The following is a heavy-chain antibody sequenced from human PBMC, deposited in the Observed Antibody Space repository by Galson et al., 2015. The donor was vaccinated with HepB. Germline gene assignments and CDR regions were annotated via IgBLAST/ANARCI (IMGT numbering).Heavy chain of an antibody. CDR1: GFTFSNFW. J-gene: IGHJ3*02. CDR3: ARAIYGVWGSDAFDI. D-gene: IGHD3-16*01. Sequence: SLRLSCAASGFTFSNFWMSWVRQAPGKGLEWVANIKQDGSEKHYVDSVKGRFTISRDNVKNSLYLQMSSLRDEDTAVYYCARAIYGVWGSDAFDIGGQGAMVTASS. CDR2: IKQDGSEK. V-gene: IGHV3-7*01.